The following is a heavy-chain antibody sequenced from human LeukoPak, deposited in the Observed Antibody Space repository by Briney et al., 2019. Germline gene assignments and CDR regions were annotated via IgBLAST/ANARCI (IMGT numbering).Heavy chain of an antibody. V-gene: IGHV1-69*05. CDR3: ARHLAPYQLPDAFDI. CDR2: IIPIFGTA. J-gene: IGHJ3*02. CDR1: GGTFSSYA. D-gene: IGHD2-2*01. Sequence: SVKVSCKASGGTFSSYAISWVRQAPGQGLEWMGGIIPIFGTANYAQKFQGRVTITTDESTSTAYMELSSLRSEDMAVYYCARHLAPYQLPDAFDIWGQGTMVTVSS.